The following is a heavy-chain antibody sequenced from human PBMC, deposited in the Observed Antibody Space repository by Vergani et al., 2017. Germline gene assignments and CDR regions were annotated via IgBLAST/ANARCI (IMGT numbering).Heavy chain of an antibody. D-gene: IGHD6-13*01. CDR3: AGGGRRGSSSRNDWDFDL. CDR1: GCTFSSYS. Sequence: EVQLVESGGGLVKPGGSLRLSCAASGCTFSSYSMNWVRQAPGKGLEWVSSISSSSSYIYYADSVKGRFTISRDNAKNSLYLQMNSLRAEDTAVYYCAGGGRRGSSSRNDWDFDLWGRGTLVTVSS. J-gene: IGHJ2*01. V-gene: IGHV3-21*01. CDR2: ISSSSSYI.